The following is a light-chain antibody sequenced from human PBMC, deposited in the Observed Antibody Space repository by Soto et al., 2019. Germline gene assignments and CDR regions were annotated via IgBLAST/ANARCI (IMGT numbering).Light chain of an antibody. CDR3: QQYGRSPYT. J-gene: IGKJ2*01. CDR2: AVS. V-gene: IGKV3-20*01. Sequence: EIVLTQSPGTLSLSPGERATLSCRASQRITSNYLAWYQQKPGQAPRLLVYAVSGRPNGIPDRFSGSGSGTDFTLTISRLEPEDFALYYSQQYGRSPYTFGQGTQLEIK. CDR1: QRITSNY.